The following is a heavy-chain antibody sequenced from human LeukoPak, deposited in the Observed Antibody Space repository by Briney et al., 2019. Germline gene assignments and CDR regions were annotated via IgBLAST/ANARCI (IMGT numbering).Heavy chain of an antibody. V-gene: IGHV3-48*03. J-gene: IGHJ4*01. CDR3: ALLAVASDFDY. CDR2: IGSSGTTI. D-gene: IGHD6-19*01. CDR1: GFPFSFYE. Sequence: PGGSLRLSCAVSGFPFSFYEMNWVRQAPGKGLEWVSNIGSSGTTIYYADSVKGRFSISRDNAKSSLYLQMNSLRVEDTAVYYCALLAVASDFDYWGHGALVTVSS.